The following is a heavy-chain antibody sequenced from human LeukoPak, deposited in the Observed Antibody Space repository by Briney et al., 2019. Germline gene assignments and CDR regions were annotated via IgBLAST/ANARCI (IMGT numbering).Heavy chain of an antibody. V-gene: IGHV4-59*01. J-gene: IGHJ4*02. Sequence: PAETLSLTCTVSGGSISSYYWSWIRQPLGKGLEWIGYMYYSGSTNYNPSLKSRVTISVDTSKNQFSLKLSSVTAADTAVYYCARALRITMVRGALYFDYWGQGTLVTV. CDR1: GGSISSYY. CDR2: MYYSGST. CDR3: ARALRITMVRGALYFDY. D-gene: IGHD3-10*01.